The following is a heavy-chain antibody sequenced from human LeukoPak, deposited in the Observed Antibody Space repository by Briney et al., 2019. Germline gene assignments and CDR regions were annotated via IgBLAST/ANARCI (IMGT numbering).Heavy chain of an antibody. V-gene: IGHV4-30-4*01. J-gene: IGHJ3*02. D-gene: IGHD4-17*01. CDR1: GGSISSGDYY. CDR2: IYYSGST. CDR3: ARPYGDYYDAFDI. Sequence: SQTLSLTCTVSGGSISSGDYYWSWIRQPPGKGLEWIGYIYYSGSTYYNPSLKSRVTISVDTSKTQFSLKLSSVTAADTAVYYCARPYGDYYDAFDIWGQGTMVTVSS.